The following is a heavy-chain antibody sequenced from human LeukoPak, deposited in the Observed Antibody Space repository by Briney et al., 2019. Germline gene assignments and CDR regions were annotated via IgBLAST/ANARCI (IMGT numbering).Heavy chain of an antibody. Sequence: ASVKVSCKASGYTFTGYSMHWVRQAPGQGLEWMGWINPNSGGTNYAQKLQGRVTMTTDTSTSTAYMELRSLRSEDTAVYYCARAISRHDAFDIWGQGTMVTVSS. CDR1: GYTFTGYS. J-gene: IGHJ3*02. CDR2: INPNSGGT. CDR3: ARAISRHDAFDI. V-gene: IGHV1-2*02. D-gene: IGHD6-13*01.